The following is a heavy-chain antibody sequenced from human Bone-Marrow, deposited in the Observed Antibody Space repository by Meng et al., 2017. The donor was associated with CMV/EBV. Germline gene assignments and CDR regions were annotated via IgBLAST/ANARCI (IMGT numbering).Heavy chain of an antibody. CDR1: GFTFSSYS. D-gene: IGHD2-21*02. CDR2: ISSSSSYI. V-gene: IGHV3-21*01. Sequence: GGSLRLSCAASGFTFSSYSMNWVRQAPGKGLEWVSSISSSSSYIYHADSVKGRFTISRDNAKNSLYLQMNSLRAEDTAVYYCAGWGEVGGDQGSFDYWGQGTLVTVSS. J-gene: IGHJ4*02. CDR3: AGWGEVGGDQGSFDY.